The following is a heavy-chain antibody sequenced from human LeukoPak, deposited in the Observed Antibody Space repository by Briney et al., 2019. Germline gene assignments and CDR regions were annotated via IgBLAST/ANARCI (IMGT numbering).Heavy chain of an antibody. Sequence: TGGSLRLSCAASGFAFSSFAMGWVRQSPGKGLEWLSTINGGGNTTFYADSVKGRFTISRDNSKNTLYLHMDGLRPDDTAIHYCTKELHVAVAVADYYYFDMDVWGRGTAVSVSS. V-gene: IGHV3-23*01. CDR2: INGGGNTT. CDR3: TKELHVAVAVADYYYFDMDV. J-gene: IGHJ6*03. CDR1: GFAFSSFA. D-gene: IGHD6-19*01.